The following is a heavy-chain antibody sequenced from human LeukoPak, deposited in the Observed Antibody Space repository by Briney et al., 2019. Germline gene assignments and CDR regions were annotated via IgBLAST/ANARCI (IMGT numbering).Heavy chain of an antibody. CDR3: ARVSPNTVTTLQYFDY. Sequence: GGSLRLSCAASGLTVRNNFMSWVRQAPGKELEWVSVIYSGGSTYYEDSVKGRFTISRDTSKNTLSLQMNSLRAEDTAVYYCARVSPNTVTTLQYFDYWGQGTLVTVSS. V-gene: IGHV3-53*01. CDR2: IYSGGST. D-gene: IGHD4-17*01. CDR1: GLTVRNNF. J-gene: IGHJ4*02.